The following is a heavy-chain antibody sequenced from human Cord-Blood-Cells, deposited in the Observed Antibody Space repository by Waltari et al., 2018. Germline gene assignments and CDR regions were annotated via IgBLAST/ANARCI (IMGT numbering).Heavy chain of an antibody. CDR1: GGTFSSYA. CDR2: IIPIFGTA. D-gene: IGHD6-6*01. J-gene: IGHJ4*02. CDR3: ARELVRGVEQLVPGGYYFDY. Sequence: QVQLVQSGAEVKKPGSSVKVSCKASGGTFSSYAISWVRQAPGQGLEWMGGIIPIFGTANYAQKFQGRVTITADESTSTAYMELSSLRSEDTAVYYCARELVRGVEQLVPGGYYFDYWGQGTLVTVSS. V-gene: IGHV1-69*01.